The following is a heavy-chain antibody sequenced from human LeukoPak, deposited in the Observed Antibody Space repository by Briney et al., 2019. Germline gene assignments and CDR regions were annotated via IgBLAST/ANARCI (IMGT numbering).Heavy chain of an antibody. Sequence: SETLSLTCTVSGGSISSSSYYWGWIRQPPGKGLEWIGSIYYSGSTYYNPSLKSRVTMSVDTSKSQFSLKLSSVTAADTAVYYCARTTEGGYSYGYFYYYYMDVWGKGATVTISS. CDR3: ARTTEGGYSYGYFYYYYMDV. D-gene: IGHD5-18*01. CDR2: IYYSGST. J-gene: IGHJ6*03. CDR1: GGSISSSSYY. V-gene: IGHV4-39*07.